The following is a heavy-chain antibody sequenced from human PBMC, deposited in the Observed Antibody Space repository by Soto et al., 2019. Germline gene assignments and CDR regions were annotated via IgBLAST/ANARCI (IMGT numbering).Heavy chain of an antibody. D-gene: IGHD1-26*01. CDR1: GGTFSSYA. V-gene: IGHV1-69*13. CDR3: ARGSRVVGATTSSDY. Sequence: SVKVSCKASGGTFSSYAISWVRQAPGQGLEWMGGIVPIFGTANYAQKFQGRVTITADESTSTAYMELSSLRSEDTAVYYCARGSRVVGATTSSDYWGQGTLVTVSS. CDR2: IVPIFGTA. J-gene: IGHJ4*02.